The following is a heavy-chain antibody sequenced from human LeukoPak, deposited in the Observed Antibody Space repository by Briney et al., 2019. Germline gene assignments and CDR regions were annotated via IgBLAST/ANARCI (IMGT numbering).Heavy chain of an antibody. Sequence: GGSLRLSCAASGFTFSNYGIHWVRQAPGKGLEWVAAISYDGRNKFYPDSVKGRFTISRDNSKNTLYLQMNSLRPEDTAVYYCAKAPHYSDSSGYFDSWGQRTLVTVSS. CDR2: ISYDGRNK. V-gene: IGHV3-30*18. CDR1: GFTFSNYG. J-gene: IGHJ4*02. D-gene: IGHD3-22*01. CDR3: AKAPHYSDSSGYFDS.